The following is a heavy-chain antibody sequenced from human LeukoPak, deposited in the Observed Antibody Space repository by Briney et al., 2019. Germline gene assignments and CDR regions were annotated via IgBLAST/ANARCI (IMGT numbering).Heavy chain of an antibody. CDR1: GGTFISYA. Sequence: ASVKVSCKASGGTFISYAISWVRQAPGQGLEWMGGIIPIFGTANYAQKFQGRVTITTDESTSTAYMELSSLRSEDTAVYYCARGASDTAMDYFDYWGQGTLVTVSS. CDR2: IIPIFGTA. J-gene: IGHJ4*02. V-gene: IGHV1-69*05. D-gene: IGHD5-18*01. CDR3: ARGASDTAMDYFDY.